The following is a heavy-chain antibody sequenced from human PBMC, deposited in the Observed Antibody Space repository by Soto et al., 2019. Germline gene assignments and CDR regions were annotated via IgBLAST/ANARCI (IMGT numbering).Heavy chain of an antibody. D-gene: IGHD2-15*01. Sequence: SETLSLTCTVSGGSISSSSYYWGWIRQPPGKGLEWIGSIYYSGSTYYNPSLKSRVTVSVDTSKNQLSLKLSSVTAADTALYYCARQYCSGGSCSPDWGQGTLVTVSS. V-gene: IGHV4-39*01. CDR2: IYYSGST. CDR1: GGSISSSSYY. CDR3: ARQYCSGGSCSPD. J-gene: IGHJ4*02.